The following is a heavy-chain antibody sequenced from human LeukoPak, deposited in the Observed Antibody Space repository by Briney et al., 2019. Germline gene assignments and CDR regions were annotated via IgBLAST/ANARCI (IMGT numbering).Heavy chain of an antibody. CDR1: GFTFSNYW. CDR2: IYYSGST. D-gene: IGHD6-13*01. Sequence: PGGSLRLSCEASGFTFSNYWMSWVRQPPGKGLEWIGSIYYSGSTYYNPSLKSRVSISIDTSKNQFSLNLSSVTAADTAVYYCARRAVGTFDYWGQGTLVTVSS. V-gene: IGHV4-39*01. J-gene: IGHJ4*02. CDR3: ARRAVGTFDY.